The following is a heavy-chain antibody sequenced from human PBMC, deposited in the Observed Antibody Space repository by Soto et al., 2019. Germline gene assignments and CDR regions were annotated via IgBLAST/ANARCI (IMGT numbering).Heavy chain of an antibody. J-gene: IGHJ4*02. CDR3: ASHSLPNSKIPTYCSGGSCYSRIAGELNY. D-gene: IGHD2-15*01. V-gene: IGHV3-33*01. Sequence: GGSLRLSCAASGFTFSSYGMHWVRQAPGKGLEWVAVIWYDGSNKYYADSVKGRFTTSRDNSKNTLYLQMNSLRAEDTAVYYCASHSLPNSKIPTYCSGGSCYSRIAGELNYWGQGTLVTVSS. CDR2: IWYDGSNK. CDR1: GFTFSSYG.